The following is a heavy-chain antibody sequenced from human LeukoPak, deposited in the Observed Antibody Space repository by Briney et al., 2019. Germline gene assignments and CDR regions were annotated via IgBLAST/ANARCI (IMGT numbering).Heavy chain of an antibody. CDR3: AKEQGPYYYDSSGLDY. D-gene: IGHD3-22*01. CDR2: ISYDGSNK. V-gene: IGHV3-30*18. CDR1: GFTFSSYG. J-gene: IGHJ4*02. Sequence: GGSLRLPCAASGFTFSSYGMHWVRQAPGKGMERVAVISYDGSNKYYADSVKGRFTISRDNSKNTLYLQMNSLRAEDTAVYYCAKEQGPYYYDSSGLDYWGQGTLVTVSS.